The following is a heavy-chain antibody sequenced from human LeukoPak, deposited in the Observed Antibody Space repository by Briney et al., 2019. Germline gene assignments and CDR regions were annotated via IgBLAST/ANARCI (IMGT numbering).Heavy chain of an antibody. CDR3: ARGGYYYDSRDDAFDI. CDR1: GFTFSSYE. J-gene: IGHJ3*02. V-gene: IGHV3-48*03. D-gene: IGHD3-22*01. Sequence: AGGSLRLSCAASGFTFSSYEMNWVRQAPGKGLEWVSYISSSGSTIYYADSVKGRFTISRDNAKNSLYLQMNSLRAEDTAVYYCARGGYYYDSRDDAFDIWGQGTMVTVSS. CDR2: ISSSGSTI.